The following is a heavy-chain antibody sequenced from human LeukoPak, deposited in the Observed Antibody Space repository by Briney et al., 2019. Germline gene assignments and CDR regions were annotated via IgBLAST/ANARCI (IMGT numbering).Heavy chain of an antibody. D-gene: IGHD3-9*01. CDR1: GVSISSYY. Sequence: PSEPLSLTCTVSGVSISSYYWSWIRQPPGKGLEWIGYIYYSGSTNYNPSLKSRVTISVDTSKNQFSLKLSSVTAADTAVYYCARHVWLQPFDYWGQGTLVTVSS. CDR3: ARHVWLQPFDY. CDR2: IYYSGST. V-gene: IGHV4-59*08. J-gene: IGHJ4*02.